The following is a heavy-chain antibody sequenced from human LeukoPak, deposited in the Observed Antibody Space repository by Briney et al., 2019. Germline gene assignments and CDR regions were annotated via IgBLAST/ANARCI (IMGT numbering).Heavy chain of an antibody. J-gene: IGHJ4*02. Sequence: HSQTLSLTCVVSGDSVSCKNGAWNWIRQSPSRGLEWLGRTYYRSKWYNDYAESMEGRMTISQDTSKNQYSLHLNSVTPDDTAVYYCARDFGTTGWHTFDYWGQGTLVTVSS. CDR1: GDSVSCKNGA. CDR2: TYYRSKWYN. D-gene: IGHD6-19*01. V-gene: IGHV6-1*01. CDR3: ARDFGTTGWHTFDY.